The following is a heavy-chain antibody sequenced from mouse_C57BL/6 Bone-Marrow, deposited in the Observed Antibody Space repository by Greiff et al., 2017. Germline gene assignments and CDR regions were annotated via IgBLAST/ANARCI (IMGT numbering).Heavy chain of an antibody. J-gene: IGHJ2*01. D-gene: IGHD2-3*01. V-gene: IGHV1-64*01. CDR3: ARDGYYKDY. Sequence: VQLQESGAELVKPGASVKLSCTASGYTITGDCMHWVKQRPGQGLEWIGMIHPDSGGTDYDAKFKSKATLTADKSSNTAYLQLSSLTSEDTAVYYCARDGYYKDYWGQGTTLTVSS. CDR2: IHPDSGGT. CDR1: GYTITGDC.